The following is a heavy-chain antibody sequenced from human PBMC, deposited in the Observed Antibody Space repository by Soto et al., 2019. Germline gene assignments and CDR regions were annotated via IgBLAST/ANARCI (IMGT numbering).Heavy chain of an antibody. CDR1: GFSLTTRGVA. D-gene: IGHD3-10*01. CDR2: IYWDDDK. Sequence: SGPTLVNPTQTLTLTRTFSGFSLTTRGVAVGWIRQPPGKALEWLAVIYWDDDKRHNPSLKNRLTITKDTSKNQVVLTLTNMDPVDTATYYCAHGDGSLGRDWFEPWGQGTLVTVSS. V-gene: IGHV2-5*02. J-gene: IGHJ5*02. CDR3: AHGDGSLGRDWFEP.